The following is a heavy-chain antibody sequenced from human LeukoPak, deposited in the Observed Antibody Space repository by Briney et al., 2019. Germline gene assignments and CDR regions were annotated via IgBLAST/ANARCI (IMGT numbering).Heavy chain of an antibody. D-gene: IGHD1-7*01. V-gene: IGHV3-30*18. J-gene: IGHJ4*02. CDR3: AKADDGNYPPHY. CDR2: ISYDGSHK. CDR1: GFVFSSYD. Sequence: GRSLRLSCAASGFVFSSYDTHWVRQAPGKGLEWVALISYDGSHKYYADSVQGRFTISRDNSKNTLYLQMNSLRVEDTAVYYCAKADDGNYPPHYWGQGTLVTVSS.